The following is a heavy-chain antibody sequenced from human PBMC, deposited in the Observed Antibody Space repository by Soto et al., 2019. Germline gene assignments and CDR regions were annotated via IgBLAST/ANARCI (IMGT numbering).Heavy chain of an antibody. V-gene: IGHV4-39*01. CDR2: IYYSRST. CDR1: GGSFSSSTYY. J-gene: IGHJ4*02. D-gene: IGHD3-10*01. Sequence: PSETLSLTCTVSGGSFSSSTYYWGWIRQPPGKGLEWIGSIYYSRSTYYNPSLKSRVTISVDTSKGQFSLKLSSVTAADTAVYYCARQWPREYYFDYWGQGTLVTVSS. CDR3: ARQWPREYYFDY.